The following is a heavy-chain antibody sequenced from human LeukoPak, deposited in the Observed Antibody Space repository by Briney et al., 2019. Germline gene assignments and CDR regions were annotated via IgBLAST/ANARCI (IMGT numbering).Heavy chain of an antibody. CDR3: ARRVVVAAAPYYFDY. J-gene: IGHJ4*02. CDR2: INSDASTI. Sequence: PGGSLRLSCAASGLTFSSDWMHWVRQVPGKGLVWVSRINSDASTINYADSVKGRFTISRDNAENTLYLQMNSLRVEDTAVYYCARRVVVAAAPYYFDYWGQGTLVTVSS. CDR1: GLTFSSDW. V-gene: IGHV3-74*01. D-gene: IGHD2-2*01.